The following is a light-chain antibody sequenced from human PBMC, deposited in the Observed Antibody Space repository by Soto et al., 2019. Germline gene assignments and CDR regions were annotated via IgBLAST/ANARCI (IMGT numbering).Light chain of an antibody. CDR3: QSYASSLSVV. CDR1: SSNIGAGYD. Sequence: QSVLTQPPSVSGAPGQRVTISCTGSSSNIGAGYDVHWYQQLPGTAPKLLMYGNSNRPSGVPDRFSGSKSGTSASLAITKLQAEDEADYYCQSYASSLSVVFGGGTKVTVL. CDR2: GNS. J-gene: IGLJ2*01. V-gene: IGLV1-40*01.